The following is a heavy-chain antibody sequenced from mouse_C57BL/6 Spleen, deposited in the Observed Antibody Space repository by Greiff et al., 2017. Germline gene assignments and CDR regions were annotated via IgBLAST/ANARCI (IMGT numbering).Heavy chain of an antibody. D-gene: IGHD1-1*01. CDR3: ASWGSITTVRFDD. V-gene: IGHV1-55*01. Sequence: QVQLQQSGAELVKPGASVKMSCKASGYTFTSYWITWVKQRPGQGLEWIGDFYPGSGSTNYNGKLKSKATLNVDTSSSTAYMQLSSLTSEDSAVYYGASWGSITTVRFDDGGQGTTLTVSS. CDR2: FYPGSGST. CDR1: GYTFTSYW. J-gene: IGHJ2*01.